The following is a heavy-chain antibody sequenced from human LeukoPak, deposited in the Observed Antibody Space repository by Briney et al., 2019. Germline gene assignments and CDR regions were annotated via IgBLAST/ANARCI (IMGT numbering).Heavy chain of an antibody. CDR1: GFTFSSYW. J-gene: IGHJ3*02. CDR3: ARSIIAIRLANSNYAFDI. V-gene: IGHV3-7*01. D-gene: IGHD6-6*01. Sequence: PGGSLRLSCAASGFTFSSYWMSWVRQAPGKGLEWVANIKQDESEKYYVDSVKGRFTTSRDNAKNSLFLQMNSLRAEDTAVYYCARSIIAIRLANSNYAFDIWGQGTMVTVSS. CDR2: IKQDESEK.